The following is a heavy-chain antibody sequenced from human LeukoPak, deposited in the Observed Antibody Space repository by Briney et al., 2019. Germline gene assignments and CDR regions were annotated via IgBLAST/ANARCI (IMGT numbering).Heavy chain of an antibody. Sequence: SETLSLTCTVSGYSISSGYYWGWIRQPPGKGLEWIGYIYYSGSTNYNPSLKSRVTISVDTSKNQFSLKLSSVTAADTAVYYCARAPLVGIFDYWGQGTLVTVSS. D-gene: IGHD1-26*01. CDR2: IYYSGST. V-gene: IGHV4-38-2*02. CDR1: GYSISSGYY. CDR3: ARAPLVGIFDY. J-gene: IGHJ4*02.